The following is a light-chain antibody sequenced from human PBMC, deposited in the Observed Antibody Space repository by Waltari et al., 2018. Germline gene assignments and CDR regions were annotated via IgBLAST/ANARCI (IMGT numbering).Light chain of an antibody. J-gene: IGLJ1*01. CDR1: KLGEQY. V-gene: IGLV3-1*01. CDR3: LVWDTSSYV. CDR2: QDT. Sequence: SYVLTQPPSVSVSPGPTASIRSSGHKLGEQYVSWYQQQPGQSPVLVIFQDTKLPPGMPERFSGSTSGNTATLTISGTQPMDEADYYCLVWDTSSYVFGTGTKVTVL.